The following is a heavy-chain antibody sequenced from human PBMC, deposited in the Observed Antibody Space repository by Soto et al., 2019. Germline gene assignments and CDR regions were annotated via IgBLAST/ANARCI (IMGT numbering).Heavy chain of an antibody. J-gene: IGHJ4*02. CDR2: INSDGSSI. D-gene: IGHD5-12*01. V-gene: IGHV3-74*01. Sequence: EVQLVESGGGVVQSGGSLRLSCAASGFSFSTWMHWVRQAPGKGLEWLSRINSDGSSISYADSVKGRFTVSRDNAKNTLYLQINSLTAEDTAVYYCTRGASGYGNFDYWGQGVLLTVSS. CDR1: GFSFSTW. CDR3: TRGASGYGNFDY.